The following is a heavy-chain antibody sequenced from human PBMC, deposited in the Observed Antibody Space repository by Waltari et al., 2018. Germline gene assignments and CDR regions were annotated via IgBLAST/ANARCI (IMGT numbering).Heavy chain of an antibody. CDR3: ARQGMPYYYYYMDV. CDR2: ISYTDYI. Sequence: EVQLVESGGGLVKPGGSLRLSCAASGFTFNSYSLNWVRQAPGKGLEWVSSISYTDYIYYADSVKGRFTISRDNAKNSLYLQMDSLRADDTAVYYCARQGMPYYYYYMDVWGKGTTVTVSS. D-gene: IGHD2-2*01. V-gene: IGHV3-21*01. J-gene: IGHJ6*03. CDR1: GFTFNSYS.